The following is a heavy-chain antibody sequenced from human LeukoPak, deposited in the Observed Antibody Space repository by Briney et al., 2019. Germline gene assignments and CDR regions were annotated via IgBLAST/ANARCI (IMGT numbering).Heavy chain of an antibody. Sequence: ASVKVSCKASGYTFTGYYMHWVRQAPGQGLEWMGWINPNSGGTNYAQKFQGRVTMTRDTSISTAYMELSRLRSDDTAVYYCARYREGDFWSGENWFDPWGQGTLVTVSS. CDR2: INPNSGGT. CDR1: GYTFTGYY. V-gene: IGHV1-2*02. D-gene: IGHD3-3*01. J-gene: IGHJ5*02. CDR3: ARYREGDFWSGENWFDP.